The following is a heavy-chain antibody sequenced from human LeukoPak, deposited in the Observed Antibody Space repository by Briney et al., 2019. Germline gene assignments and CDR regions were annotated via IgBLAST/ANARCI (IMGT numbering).Heavy chain of an antibody. CDR1: GFTFSSYS. CDR2: ISSSSSYI. D-gene: IGHD3-9*01. J-gene: IGHJ3*02. CDR3: ARDSSRYFDWLFHDAFDI. Sequence: PGGSLRLSCAASGFTFSSYSMNWVRQAPGKGLEWVSSISSSSSYIYYADSVKGRFTISRDNAKNSLYLQMNSLRAEDAAVYYCARDSSRYFDWLFHDAFDIWGQGTMVTVSS. V-gene: IGHV3-21*01.